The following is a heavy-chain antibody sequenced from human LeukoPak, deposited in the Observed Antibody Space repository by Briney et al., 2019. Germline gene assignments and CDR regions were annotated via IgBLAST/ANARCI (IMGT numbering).Heavy chain of an antibody. V-gene: IGHV3-30*03. CDR2: ISYDGSNK. Sequence: GGSLRLSCAASGFTFSSYGMHWVRQAPGKGLEWVAVISYDGSNKYYADSVKGRFTISRDNAKNSLYLQMNSLRAEDTAVYYCARGEMIGTYDYWGQGTLVTVSS. CDR3: ARGEMIGTYDY. CDR1: GFTFSSYG. J-gene: IGHJ4*02. D-gene: IGHD3-22*01.